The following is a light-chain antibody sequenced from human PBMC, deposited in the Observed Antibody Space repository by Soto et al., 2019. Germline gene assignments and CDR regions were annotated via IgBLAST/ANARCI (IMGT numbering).Light chain of an antibody. V-gene: IGLV2-14*01. Sequence: QSALTQPASVSGSPGQSIAISCTGTSSDVGGYDYVSWYQQHPGKAPKLMIYDVSNRPSGVSSRFSGPKSGNTASLTISGLQAEDEADYYCNSYTSSSTYVFGTGTKVTVL. J-gene: IGLJ1*01. CDR3: NSYTSSSTYV. CDR1: SSDVGGYDY. CDR2: DVS.